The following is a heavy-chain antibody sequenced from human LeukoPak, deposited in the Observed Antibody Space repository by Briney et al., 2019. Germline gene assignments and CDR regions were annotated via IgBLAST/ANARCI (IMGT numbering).Heavy chain of an antibody. V-gene: IGHV3-21*01. CDR1: GFTFSSYS. D-gene: IGHD5-12*01. Sequence: GGSLRLSCAASGFTFSSYSMNWVRQAPGKGLEWVSSISSSSSYIYYADSVKGRFTIPRDNAKNSLYLQMNSLRAEDTAVYYCARERVSGYGAAADYWGQGTLVTVSS. J-gene: IGHJ4*02. CDR3: ARERVSGYGAAADY. CDR2: ISSSSSYI.